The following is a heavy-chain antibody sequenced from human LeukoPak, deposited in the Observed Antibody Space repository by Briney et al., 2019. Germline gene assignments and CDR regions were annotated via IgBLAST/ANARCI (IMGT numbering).Heavy chain of an antibody. D-gene: IGHD3-10*01. CDR2: IWIDGDNN. CDR1: GFTFSSYG. J-gene: IGHJ3*02. V-gene: IGHV3-33*01. CDR3: GNTNYAQKFQGRVTMTTDTSTRTAYMELRSLRYDDTAVYYCARRSVVVSAAGDDAFDI. Sequence: GASLILSCAASGFTFSSYGMHWLRQAPGQGLEWVAVIWIDGDNNCYADSLKVRFTMSRDNSPTTNNIDMNTLRAKNTAVTYNGNTNYAQKFQGRVTMTTDTSTRTAYMELRSLRYDDTAVYYCARRSVVVSAAGDDAFDIWGQGTMVTVSS.